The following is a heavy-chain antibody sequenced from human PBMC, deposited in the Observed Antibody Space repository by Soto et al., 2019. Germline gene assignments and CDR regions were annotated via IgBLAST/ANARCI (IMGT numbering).Heavy chain of an antibody. D-gene: IGHD3-10*01. V-gene: IGHV4-30-2*01. CDR3: ARLQFGEGFDY. Sequence: SETLSLTCAVSGGSISGGGFSWSWIRQPPGRGLEWIGYILHTGGTQYNPSLKSRVSMSVDKSKNQFSLHLTSVTAADTAVYYCARLQFGEGFDYWGQGALVTVSS. CDR2: ILHTGGT. J-gene: IGHJ4*02. CDR1: GGSISGGGFS.